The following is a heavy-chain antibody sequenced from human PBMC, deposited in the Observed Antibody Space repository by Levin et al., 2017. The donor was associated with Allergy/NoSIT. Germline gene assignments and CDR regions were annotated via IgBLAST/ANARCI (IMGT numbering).Heavy chain of an antibody. Sequence: MPGGSLRLSCAASGFTFSDYYMSWIRQAPGKGLEWVSYISSSGSTIYYADSVKGRFTISRDNAKNSLYLQMNSLRAEDTAVYYCARDPGPVVAAALFDYWGQGTLVTVSS. J-gene: IGHJ4*02. CDR3: ARDPGPVVAAALFDY. V-gene: IGHV3-11*01. CDR2: ISSSGSTI. D-gene: IGHD2-15*01. CDR1: GFTFSDYY.